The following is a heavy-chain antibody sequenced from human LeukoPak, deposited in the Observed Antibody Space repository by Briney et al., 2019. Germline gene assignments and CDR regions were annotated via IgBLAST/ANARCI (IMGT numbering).Heavy chain of an antibody. CDR3: ARHLPSGWSIDY. D-gene: IGHD6-19*01. CDR2: IYPRDSDT. V-gene: IGHV5-51*01. Sequence: GESLKISCQGSGYSFTNYWIGWVRQMPGKGLEWMGIIYPRDSDTRFSPSLQRQVTISADKSINTAYLQWSSLKASDTAMYYCARHLPSGWSIDYWGQGTLVTVSS. J-gene: IGHJ4*02. CDR1: GYSFTNYW.